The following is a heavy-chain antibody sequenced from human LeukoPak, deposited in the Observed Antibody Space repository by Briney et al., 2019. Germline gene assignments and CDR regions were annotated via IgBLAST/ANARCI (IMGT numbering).Heavy chain of an antibody. J-gene: IGHJ6*02. CDR1: GFTFSSYA. V-gene: IGHV3-30-3*01. Sequence: AGSLRLSCAASGFTFSSYAMYWVRQAPGKGLEWVAVISYDGSNKYYADSVKGRFTISRDNSKNTLFLQMNSLRAEDTAVYYCARVGATTQDYYYYGMGVWGQGTTVTVSS. CDR2: ISYDGSNK. D-gene: IGHD1-26*01. CDR3: ARVGATTQDYYYYGMGV.